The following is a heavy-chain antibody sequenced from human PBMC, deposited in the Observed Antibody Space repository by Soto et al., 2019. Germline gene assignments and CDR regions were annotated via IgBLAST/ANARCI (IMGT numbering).Heavy chain of an antibody. CDR3: ARLTLDILAPVTGIF. J-gene: IGHJ4*02. V-gene: IGHV4-39*01. CDR2: LDPSWMT. CDR1: GGSISSGSYN. Sequence: ETLSRTCPVSGGSISSGSYNWGWVRQPPGKGLEWIGSLDPSWMTHYNPSFSTRVTVSVDTSRTQFSLRLCSVTAADTAVYYGARLTLDILAPVTGIFWGRGTLVTVYS. D-gene: IGHD3-3*01.